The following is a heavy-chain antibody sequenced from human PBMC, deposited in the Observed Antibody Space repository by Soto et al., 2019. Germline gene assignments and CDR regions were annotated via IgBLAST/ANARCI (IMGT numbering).Heavy chain of an antibody. J-gene: IGHJ4*02. Sequence: QVQLQQWGAGLLKPSETLSLTCAVYGGSFSGYYWSWIRQPPGKGLEWFGEINHSGSTNYNPSLKRXXTXYXXTSKSQFSLKLSSVTAADTAVYYCASVVAATLIDYWGQGTLVTVSS. D-gene: IGHD2-15*01. CDR2: INHSGST. CDR3: ASVVAATLIDY. V-gene: IGHV4-34*01. CDR1: GGSFSGYY.